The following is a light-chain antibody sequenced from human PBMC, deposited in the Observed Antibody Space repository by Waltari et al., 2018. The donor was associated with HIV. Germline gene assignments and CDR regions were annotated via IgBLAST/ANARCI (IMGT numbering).Light chain of an antibody. J-gene: IGKJ3*01. CDR1: QSVGSN. CDR3: QQSNNWPFT. CDR2: GAS. V-gene: IGKV3-15*01. Sequence: EIVMTQSPATLSVSPGERATLSCRASQSVGSNLAWFQQKPGQAPRLLIYGASTRATGIPARFSGSGSGTEFTLTISSLQSEDFAVYYCQQSNNWPFTFGPGTKVDIK.